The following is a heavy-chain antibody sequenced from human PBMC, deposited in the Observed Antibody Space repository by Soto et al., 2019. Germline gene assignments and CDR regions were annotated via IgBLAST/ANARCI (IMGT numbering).Heavy chain of an antibody. D-gene: IGHD1-1*01. J-gene: IGHJ3*02. CDR3: ARGSQLERDALDI. CDR1: GVSINSGGYY. Sequence: QVQLQESGPGLVKPSQPLSLTCSVSGVSINSGGYYWSWLRHHPGKGLEWIGYIYYTGHTFYNASLKSRVAMSLDTSVNQFSLKLSSVTAADTAVYYCARGSQLERDALDIWGQGTMVTVSS. CDR2: IYYTGHT. V-gene: IGHV4-31*03.